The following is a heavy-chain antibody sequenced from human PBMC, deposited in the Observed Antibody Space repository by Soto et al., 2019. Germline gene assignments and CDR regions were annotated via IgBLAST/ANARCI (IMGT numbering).Heavy chain of an antibody. CDR1: GGSFSGYY. CDR2: INHSGST. D-gene: IGHD3-3*01. Sequence: SETLSLTCAVYGGSFSGYYWSWIRQPPGKGLEWIGEINHSGSTNYNPSLKSRVTISVDASKNQFSLKLSSVTAADTAVYYCAREVTYYDFWSGYFSFSETKNYYYYGMDVWGQGTTVTVSS. V-gene: IGHV4-34*01. J-gene: IGHJ6*02. CDR3: AREVTYYDFWSGYFSFSETKNYYYYGMDV.